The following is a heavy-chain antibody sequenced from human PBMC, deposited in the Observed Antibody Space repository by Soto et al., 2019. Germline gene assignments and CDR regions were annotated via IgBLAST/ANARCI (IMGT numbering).Heavy chain of an antibody. CDR2: IYYSGST. J-gene: IGHJ5*02. Sequence: PSETLSLTCTVSGGSISSSSYYWGWIRQPPGKGLEWIGSIYYSGSTYYNPSLKSRVTISVDTSKNQFSLKLSSVTAADTAVYYCARVFGELPLKWFHPWGQGTLVTVSS. CDR1: GGSISSSSYY. V-gene: IGHV4-39*01. D-gene: IGHD3-10*02. CDR3: ARVFGELPLKWFHP.